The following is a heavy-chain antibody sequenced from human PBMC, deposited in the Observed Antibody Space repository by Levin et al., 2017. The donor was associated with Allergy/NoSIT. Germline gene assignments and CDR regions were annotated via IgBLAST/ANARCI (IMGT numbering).Heavy chain of an antibody. CDR1: GGSITSYS. J-gene: IGHJ6*03. Sequence: PSETLSLTCTVSGGSITSYSWNWIRQPPGKGLEWIGHIYYSGSTKYNPSLKSRVTISVDTSKNQFSLMVNSVTAADTAVYYCARGICSSTSCSYVSYMDVWGKGTTVTVSS. CDR3: ARGICSSTSCSYVSYMDV. V-gene: IGHV4-59*01. CDR2: IYYSGST. D-gene: IGHD2-2*01.